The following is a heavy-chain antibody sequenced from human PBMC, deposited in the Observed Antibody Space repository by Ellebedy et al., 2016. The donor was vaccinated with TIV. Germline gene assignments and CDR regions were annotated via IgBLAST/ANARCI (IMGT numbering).Heavy chain of an antibody. CDR2: ISSTSSYI. CDR1: GFTFSSYR. Sequence: GESLKISXAVSGFTFSSYRMNWVRQAPGKGLEWVSSISSTSSYIFYADSVKGRFTISRDNSKNSLFLQMNSLRSEDSALYFCGKDIGPPVSKPDYGVDVWGQGTTVTVSS. J-gene: IGHJ6*02. D-gene: IGHD4-11*01. V-gene: IGHV3-21*04. CDR3: GKDIGPPVSKPDYGVDV.